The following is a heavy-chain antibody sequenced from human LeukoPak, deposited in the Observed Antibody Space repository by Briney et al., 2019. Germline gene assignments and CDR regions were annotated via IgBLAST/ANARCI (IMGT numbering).Heavy chain of an antibody. Sequence: PGESLKISCKGSGYNFTNYWIGWVRQMPGKGLEWMGIIYPGDSDTTYSPSFQGQVTISADKSIRTAYLQWSSLKASDTAMYYCARRRDGYNYVGTDYWGQGTLVTVSS. CDR1: GYNFTNYW. J-gene: IGHJ4*02. CDR2: IYPGDSDT. CDR3: ARRRDGYNYVGTDY. V-gene: IGHV5-51*01. D-gene: IGHD5-24*01.